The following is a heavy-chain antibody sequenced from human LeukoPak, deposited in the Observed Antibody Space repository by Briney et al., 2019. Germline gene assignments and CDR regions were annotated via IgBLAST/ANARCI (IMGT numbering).Heavy chain of an antibody. V-gene: IGHV3-23*01. D-gene: IGHD3-22*01. J-gene: IGHJ4*02. CDR2: STGSGSCT. CDR3: TQAGVAVSGYYSHFDD. Sequence: PGGSLRLSCAASGFTFSSHAMSWVHQPPGKGLEWVSSSTGSGSCTNYADSVKGRFTISRDNSQNTLYLHMNSLKADDTAVYYCTQAGVAVSGYYSHFDDGGETILVT. CDR1: GFTFSSHA.